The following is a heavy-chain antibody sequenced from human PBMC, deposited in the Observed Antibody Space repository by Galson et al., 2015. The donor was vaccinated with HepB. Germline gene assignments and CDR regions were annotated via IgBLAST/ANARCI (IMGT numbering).Heavy chain of an antibody. Sequence: SPRLSCAASGFSFSTYAMSWVRQAPGKGLEWVSAIRGGAGDTFYANSVKGRFTISRDNSKNTVYLQMNSLRSEDTALYYCAKTNPDVYTSGWYGVNDYWGQGTLVTVSS. V-gene: IGHV3-23*01. CDR2: IRGGAGDT. J-gene: IGHJ4*02. CDR1: GFSFSTYA. D-gene: IGHD6-19*01. CDR3: AKTNPDVYTSGWYGVNDY.